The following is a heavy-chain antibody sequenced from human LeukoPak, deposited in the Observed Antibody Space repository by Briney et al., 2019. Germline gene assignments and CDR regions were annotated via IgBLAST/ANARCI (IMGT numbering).Heavy chain of an antibody. Sequence: GGSLRLSCAASGFTFSSYHMNWVRQAPGKGLEWVSYISSSSGTIYYADSVKGRFTTSRDNAKNSLYLQMNNLRAEDTAVYYCARNYGGNSAGWGQGTLVTVSS. CDR1: GFTFSSYH. D-gene: IGHD4-23*01. CDR3: ARNYGGNSAG. J-gene: IGHJ4*02. V-gene: IGHV3-48*01. CDR2: ISSSSGTI.